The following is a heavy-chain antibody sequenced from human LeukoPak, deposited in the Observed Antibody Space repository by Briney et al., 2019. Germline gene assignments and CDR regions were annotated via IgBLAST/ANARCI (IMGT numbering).Heavy chain of an antibody. V-gene: IGHV3-23*01. Sequence: GGSLRLSCAASGFTFSSWVRQAPGKGLEWVSTISGSGGSRSYADSVKGRFTISRDNSKNTLYLQMNSLRAEDTAVYYCAKGGSYVSFDYWGQGTLVTVSS. J-gene: IGHJ4*02. D-gene: IGHD1-26*01. CDR2: ISGSGGSR. CDR3: AKGGSYVSFDY. CDR1: GFTFSS.